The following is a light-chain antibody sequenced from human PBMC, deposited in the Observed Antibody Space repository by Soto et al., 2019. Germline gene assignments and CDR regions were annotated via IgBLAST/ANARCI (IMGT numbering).Light chain of an antibody. J-gene: IGKJ3*01. CDR1: QGISNY. CDR3: QKYNIAPFT. Sequence: DVQMTQSPSSLSASVGDGVTITCRASQGISNYLAWYQQKPGRVPKLLIYAAATLQSGVPSRFSGSGSGTDFTLTISSLQPEDVATYYCQKYNIAPFTFGPGTKVDI. V-gene: IGKV1-27*01. CDR2: AAA.